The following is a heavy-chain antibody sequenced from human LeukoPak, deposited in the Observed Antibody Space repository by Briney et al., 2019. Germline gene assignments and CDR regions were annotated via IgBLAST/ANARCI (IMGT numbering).Heavy chain of an antibody. J-gene: IGHJ5*02. Sequence: GESLKISCQGSGYSFTNYWIGWLRQMPGKGLEWMGIIYPGDSDTRYSPSFQGQVTISADKSISTAYLQWSSLKASDTAIYYCARGRHCSSSSCYAERWFDPWGQGTLVTVSS. CDR1: GYSFTNYW. CDR3: ARGRHCSSSSCYAERWFDP. V-gene: IGHV5-51*01. D-gene: IGHD2-2*01. CDR2: IYPGDSDT.